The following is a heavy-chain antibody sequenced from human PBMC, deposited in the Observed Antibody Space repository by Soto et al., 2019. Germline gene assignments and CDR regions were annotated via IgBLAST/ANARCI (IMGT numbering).Heavy chain of an antibody. CDR1: GYTFTSYG. V-gene: IGHV1-18*01. CDR2: ISAYNGNT. D-gene: IGHD3-3*01. CDR3: AREAGVAILEWYLPKWFDQ. J-gene: IGHJ5*02. Sequence: GASVKVSCKASGYTFTSYGISWVRQAPGQGLEWMGWISAYNGNTNYAQKLQGRVTMTTDTSTSTAYMELRSLRSDDTAVYYCAREAGVAILEWYLPKWFDQWGQGTMVNVSS.